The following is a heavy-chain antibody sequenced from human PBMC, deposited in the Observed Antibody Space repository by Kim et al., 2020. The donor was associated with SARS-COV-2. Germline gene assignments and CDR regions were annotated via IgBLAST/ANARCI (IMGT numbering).Heavy chain of an antibody. CDR3: ARARLLWFGTGFDY. V-gene: IGHV6-1*01. CDR1: GDSVSSNSAA. D-gene: IGHD3-10*01. Sequence: SQTLSLTCAISGDSVSSNSAAWHWIRQSPSRCLEWLVRAYYMAKWYNDYAVSVKSRITINPDTSKNQFSLQLNSVTPEDTAVYYCARARLLWFGTGFDYWGQGTLVTVPS. CDR2: AYYMAKWYN. J-gene: IGHJ4*02.